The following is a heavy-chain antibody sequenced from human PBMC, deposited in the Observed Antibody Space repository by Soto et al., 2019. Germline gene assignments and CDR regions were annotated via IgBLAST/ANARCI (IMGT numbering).Heavy chain of an antibody. CDR3: ATETSTWGC. J-gene: IGHJ4*02. D-gene: IGHD7-27*01. V-gene: IGHV3-21*04. CDR1: GFTFNTYD. CDR2: ITTSSAYI. Sequence: EVQLVESGGGLVKPGGSLRLSCAASGFTFNTYDMNWVRQAPGKGLEWVSSITTSSAYIYYADSLKGRITISRDNAKNSLFLQMNSLRAEDTAAYYCATETSTWGCWGQGTLVTVSS.